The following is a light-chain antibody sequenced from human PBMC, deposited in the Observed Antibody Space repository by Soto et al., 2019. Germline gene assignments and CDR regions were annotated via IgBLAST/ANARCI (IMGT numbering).Light chain of an antibody. Sequence: QSALTQPASVSGSPGQSITISCTGTSSDIGYYNLVSWYQQHPGKAPKLMIYEGRKRPSGVSNRFSGSKSGNTASLTISGLQADDEADYYCCSYAGSSVLFGGGTKVTVL. V-gene: IGLV2-23*01. CDR1: SSDIGYYNL. CDR2: EGR. J-gene: IGLJ2*01. CDR3: CSYAGSSVL.